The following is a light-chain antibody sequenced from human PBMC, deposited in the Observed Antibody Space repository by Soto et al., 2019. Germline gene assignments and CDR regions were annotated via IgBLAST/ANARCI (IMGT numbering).Light chain of an antibody. CDR3: QQYYSTPLT. CDR2: GAS. Sequence: EIVLTQSPATLSLSPGERATLSCRASQSVSSYLAWYQQKPGQAPRLLIYGASSRVTGIPDRFSGSGSGTDFTLTISRLEPEDLAVYYCQQYYSTPLTFGGGTKVDIK. CDR1: QSVSSY. V-gene: IGKV3-20*01. J-gene: IGKJ4*01.